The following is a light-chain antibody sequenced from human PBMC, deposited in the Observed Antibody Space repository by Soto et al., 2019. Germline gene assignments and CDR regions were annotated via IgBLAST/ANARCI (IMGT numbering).Light chain of an antibody. CDR2: EVS. J-gene: IGLJ1*01. V-gene: IGLV2-14*01. CDR3: SSYTGAYTLV. CDR1: SSDVGAYNY. Sequence: QSALAQPASVSGSPGQSIAISCTGTSSDVGAYNYVSWYQQHPGKAPKLIVHEVSDRPSGVSDRFSGSKSGNTASLTISGLKYEDEADYYCSSYTGAYTLVFGTGTKVXVL.